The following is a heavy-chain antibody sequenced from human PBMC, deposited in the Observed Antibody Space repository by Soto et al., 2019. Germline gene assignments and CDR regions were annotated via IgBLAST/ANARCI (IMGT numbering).Heavy chain of an antibody. CDR1: GYIFANDW. CDR3: ARHVAAHPYFDF. D-gene: IGHD6-6*01. V-gene: IGHV5-51*01. Sequence: AESLKISCKGSGYIFANDWIAWVRQMPGKGLEWTGIIFPGDSATRYSPSFQGQVTISADKSINTAYLQWSSLKASDTAVYDCARHVAAHPYFDFWGQGALVTVSS. CDR2: IFPGDSAT. J-gene: IGHJ4*02.